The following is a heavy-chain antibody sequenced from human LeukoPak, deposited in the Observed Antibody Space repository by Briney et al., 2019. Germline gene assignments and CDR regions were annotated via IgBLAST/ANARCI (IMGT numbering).Heavy chain of an antibody. D-gene: IGHD3-10*01. J-gene: IGHJ5*02. CDR1: GFNFRDYS. V-gene: IGHV3-21*01. CDR3: ARDLHYYGSGP. Sequence: PGGSLRLFCVAYGFNFRDYSMNWVRQAPGKGLDWVSGISGTSSYMYYGDSVKGRFTVSRDNAKNSLNLQMESLRVEDTAVYYCARDLHYYGSGPWGQGTLVTVSS. CDR2: ISGTSSYM.